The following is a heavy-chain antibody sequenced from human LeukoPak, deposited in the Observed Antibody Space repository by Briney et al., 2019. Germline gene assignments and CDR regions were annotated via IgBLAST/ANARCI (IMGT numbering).Heavy chain of an antibody. CDR3: VRRGSYFDY. Sequence: GGSLRLSCAASGFTFSNYAMSWVRQAPGKGLEWVSIISRTGGSTYYADSVKGRFTISRDNSKNTLYLHINSLRAEDTARYYCVRRGSYFDYWGQGTLVAVSS. CDR1: GFTFSNYA. D-gene: IGHD6-6*01. V-gene: IGHV3-23*01. J-gene: IGHJ4*02. CDR2: ISRTGGST.